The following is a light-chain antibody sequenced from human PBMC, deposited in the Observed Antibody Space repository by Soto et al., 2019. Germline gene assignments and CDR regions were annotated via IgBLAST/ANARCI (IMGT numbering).Light chain of an antibody. V-gene: IGLV4-69*01. J-gene: IGLJ3*02. CDR2: LNSDGSH. CDR3: QTWGTGLLV. Sequence: QSVLTQSPSASASLGASVKLTCTLSSGHSSYAIAWHQQQPEKGPRYLMKLNSDGSHSKGDGIPDRFSGSSSGTERYLTISGLLSEDEADYYCQTWGTGLLVFGGGTKLTVL. CDR1: SGHSSYA.